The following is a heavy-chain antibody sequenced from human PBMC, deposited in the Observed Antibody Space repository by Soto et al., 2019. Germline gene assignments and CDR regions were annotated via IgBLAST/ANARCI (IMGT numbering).Heavy chain of an antibody. CDR2: INPNSGGT. V-gene: IGHV1-2*04. J-gene: IGHJ6*02. CDR3: ARALYDFWSGSIYYGMDV. CDR1: GYTFTGYY. D-gene: IGHD3-3*01. Sequence: ASVKVSCKDSGYTFTGYYMHWVRQAPGQGLESMVWINPNSGGTNYAQKCQGWVTMTRDTSISTAYMELSRLRSDDTAVYYCARALYDFWSGSIYYGMDVWGQGTTVTVSS.